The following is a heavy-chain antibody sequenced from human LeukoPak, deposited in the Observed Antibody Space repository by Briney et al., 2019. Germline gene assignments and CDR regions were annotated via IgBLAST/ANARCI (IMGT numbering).Heavy chain of an antibody. V-gene: IGHV4-59*01. J-gene: IGHJ4*02. Sequence: SETLSLTCTVSGGSIRSYYWSWIRQPPGKGLEWIGYIYYSGITNYNPSLKSRVTISVDTSKNQFSLKLSSVTAADTAVYYCATFQWLGRSFDYWGQGTLVTVSS. CDR2: IYYSGIT. D-gene: IGHD6-19*01. CDR1: GGSIRSYY. CDR3: ATFQWLGRSFDY.